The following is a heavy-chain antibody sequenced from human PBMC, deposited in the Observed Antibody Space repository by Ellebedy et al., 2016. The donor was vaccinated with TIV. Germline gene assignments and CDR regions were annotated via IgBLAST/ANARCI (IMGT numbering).Heavy chain of an antibody. V-gene: IGHV2-5*01. J-gene: IGHJ4*02. CDR2: LSGNDDQ. CDR1: GFSISTNGVG. CDR3: ALSSMIVVVPFDF. Sequence: SGPTLVKPTQTLTLTCTFSGFSISTNGVGVGWIRQPPEKALAWLALLSGNDDQRYSPSLKSRLTITKDTSNNQLVLTITNMDPVDTATYYCALSSMIVVVPFDFWGQGTLVTVSS. D-gene: IGHD3-22*01.